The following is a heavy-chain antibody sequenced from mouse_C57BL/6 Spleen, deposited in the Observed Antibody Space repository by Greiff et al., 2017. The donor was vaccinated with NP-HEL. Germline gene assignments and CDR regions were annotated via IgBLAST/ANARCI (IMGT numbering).Heavy chain of an antibody. J-gene: IGHJ3*01. Sequence: QVQLQQSGAELVMPGASVKLSCKASGYTFTSYWMHWVKQRPGQGLEWIGEIDPSDSYTNYNQKFKGKSTLTVDKSSSTAYMQLSSLTSEDSAVYYCARQTAQVTWFAYWGQGTLVTVSA. CDR1: GYTFTSYW. CDR2: IDPSDSYT. CDR3: ARQTAQVTWFAY. V-gene: IGHV1-69*01. D-gene: IGHD3-2*02.